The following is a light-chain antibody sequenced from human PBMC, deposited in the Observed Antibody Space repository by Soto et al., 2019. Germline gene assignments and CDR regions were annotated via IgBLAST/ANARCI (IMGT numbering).Light chain of an antibody. V-gene: IGLV2-14*01. CDR2: DVS. CDR1: SSDVGGYNY. CDR3: SSYTSSSTLDV. Sequence: QSVLTQPASVSGSPGQWITISCTGTSSDVGGYNYVSWYQQHPGKAPKLMIYDVSNRPSGVSNRFSGSKSGNTASLTISGLQAEDEADYYCSSYTSSSTLDVFGTGTRSPS. J-gene: IGLJ1*01.